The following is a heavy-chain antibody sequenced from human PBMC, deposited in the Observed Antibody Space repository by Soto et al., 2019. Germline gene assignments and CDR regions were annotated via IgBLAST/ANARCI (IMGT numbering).Heavy chain of an antibody. J-gene: IGHJ5*02. CDR2: IYPGDSDT. Sequence: SGESLKISCKGSGYSFTSYWIGWVRQMPGKGLEWMGIIYPGDSDTRYSPSFQGQVTISADKSISTAYLQWSSLKASDTAMYYCARLGIAAAGTPGWFDPWGQGTLVTVSS. CDR3: ARLGIAAAGTPGWFDP. CDR1: GYSFTSYW. V-gene: IGHV5-51*01. D-gene: IGHD6-13*01.